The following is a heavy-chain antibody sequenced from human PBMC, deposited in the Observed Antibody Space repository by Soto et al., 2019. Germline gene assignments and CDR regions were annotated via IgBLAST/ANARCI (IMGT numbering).Heavy chain of an antibody. CDR1: GGTFRSCG. D-gene: IGHD2-21*02. J-gene: IGHJ6*01. Sequence: SVKVSWKDSGGTFRSCGISWVRKAPGQGLEWIGGIIPSFGTANYAQKFQGRVTVTADKSACTAYMGLSSLRSVYTAVYYCARVDFGCGDCYSTYYYGMDVWG. CDR3: ARVDFGCGDCYSTYYYGMDV. CDR2: IIPSFGTA. V-gene: IGHV1-69*06.